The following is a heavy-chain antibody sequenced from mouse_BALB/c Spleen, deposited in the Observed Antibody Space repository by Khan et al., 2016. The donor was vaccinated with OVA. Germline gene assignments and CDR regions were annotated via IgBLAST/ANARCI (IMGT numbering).Heavy chain of an antibody. V-gene: IGHV5-6-4*01. D-gene: IGHD1-1*01. CDR2: ITSGGSYT. CDR3: TRDRTYYGSSFYFAY. Sequence: EVELVESGGGLVKPGGSLRLSCAASGFTFSSYSMSWVRQTPEKRLEWVATITSGGSYTYYPDSVQGRFTIPRDKAKNTLYLQMSSLKSEDTAMYYCTRDRTYYGSSFYFAYWGPGTTLTVSA. CDR1: GFTFSSYS. J-gene: IGHJ2*01.